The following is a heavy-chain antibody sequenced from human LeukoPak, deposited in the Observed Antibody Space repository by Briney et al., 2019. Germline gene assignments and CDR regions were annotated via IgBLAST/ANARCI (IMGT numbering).Heavy chain of an antibody. CDR1: GGSISSYY. Sequence: SEALSLTCTVSGGSISSYYWSWIRQPAGKGLEWIGRIYTSGSTNYNPSLKSRVTMSVDTSKNQFSLKLSSVTAADTAVYYCARGYTSGWTFDYWGQGTLVTVSS. CDR2: IYTSGST. J-gene: IGHJ4*02. CDR3: ARGYTSGWTFDY. V-gene: IGHV4-4*07. D-gene: IGHD6-19*01.